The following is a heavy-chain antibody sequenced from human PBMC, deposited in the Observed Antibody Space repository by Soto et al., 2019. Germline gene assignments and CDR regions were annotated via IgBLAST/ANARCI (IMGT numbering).Heavy chain of an antibody. D-gene: IGHD2-21*02. CDR3: ARAVVVTANQYNWFDP. J-gene: IGHJ5*02. CDR1: GYSFTSYW. V-gene: IGHV5-51*01. Sequence: PGESLKISCKGSGYSFTSYWIGWVRQMPGKGLEWMGIIYPGDSDTRYSPSFQGQVTISADKSISTAYLQWSSLKASDTAMYYCARAVVVTANQYNWFDPWGQGTLVTVSS. CDR2: IYPGDSDT.